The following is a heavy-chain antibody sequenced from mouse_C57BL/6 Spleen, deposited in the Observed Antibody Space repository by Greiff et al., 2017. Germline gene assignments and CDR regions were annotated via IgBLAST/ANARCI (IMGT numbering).Heavy chain of an antibody. CDR3: AREGDGNLAY. CDR2: IHPNRGST. D-gene: IGHD2-1*01. CDR1: GYTFTSYW. Sequence: QVQLQQPGAELVKPGASVKLSCKASGYTFTSYWMHWVKQRPGQGLEWIGMIHPNRGSTNFNEKFKSKATLTVDKSSTTAYMQLSSLSSEDSAVYYCAREGDGNLAYWGQGTLVTVAA. J-gene: IGHJ3*01. V-gene: IGHV1-64*01.